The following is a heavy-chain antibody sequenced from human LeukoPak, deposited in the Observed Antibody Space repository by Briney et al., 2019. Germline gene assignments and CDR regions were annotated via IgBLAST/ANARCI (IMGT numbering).Heavy chain of an antibody. V-gene: IGHV1-24*01. CDR1: EYTVTELS. CDR2: VDPEDCET. Sequence: GASVKVSCKGSEYTVTELSMHWVRQAPGKGREGMGGVDPEDCETIYEQKFQGRVTMTEHTSTDTAYMELSSLRSEDTAVYSCATYPHSEVGVPLYSSSWSRVLDYWGQGTLVTVSS. D-gene: IGHD6-13*01. J-gene: IGHJ4*02. CDR3: ATYPHSEVGVPLYSSSWSRVLDY.